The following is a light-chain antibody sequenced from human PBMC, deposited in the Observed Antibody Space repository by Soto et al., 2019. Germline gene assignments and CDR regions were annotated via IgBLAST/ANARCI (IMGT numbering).Light chain of an antibody. J-gene: IGKJ2*01. CDR2: DAS. Sequence: DVLMTQSPSSLSASVGDRVTITCQASQDINNYLNWYQQNPGKAPKLLIYDASNLETGVPLRFSGSGCGTEFTFSITGLQPDDIATYFCQQCDNLPYNFGKGTKLEMK. V-gene: IGKV1-33*01. CDR1: QDINNY. CDR3: QQCDNLPYN.